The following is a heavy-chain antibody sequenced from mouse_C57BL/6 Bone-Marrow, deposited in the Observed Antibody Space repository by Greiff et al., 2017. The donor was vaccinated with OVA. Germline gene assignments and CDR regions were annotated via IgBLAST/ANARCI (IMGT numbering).Heavy chain of an antibody. Sequence: EVKLVESGGDLVKPGGSLKLSCAASGFTFSSYGMSWVRQTPDKRLEWVATISSGGSYTYYPDSVKGRFTISRDNAKNTLYLQMSSLKSEDTAMYYCARHYYGSGRDFDYWGQGTTLTVSS. D-gene: IGHD1-1*01. CDR2: ISSGGSYT. J-gene: IGHJ2*01. V-gene: IGHV5-6*01. CDR3: ARHYYGSGRDFDY. CDR1: GFTFSSYG.